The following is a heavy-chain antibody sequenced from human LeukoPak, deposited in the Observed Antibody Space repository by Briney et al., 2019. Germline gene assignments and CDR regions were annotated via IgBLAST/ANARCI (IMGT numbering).Heavy chain of an antibody. CDR1: GGSISSYY. Sequence: KPSETLSLTCTVSGGSISSYYWSWIRQPAGKGLEWIGYIYYSVSTNYNPSLKSRVTISVDTSKNQFSLKLSSVTAADTAVYYCARVGGMMVRGVIIRRRGWFDPWGQGTLVTVSS. V-gene: IGHV4-59*12. CDR3: ARVGGMMVRGVIIRRRGWFDP. CDR2: IYYSVST. J-gene: IGHJ5*02. D-gene: IGHD3-10*01.